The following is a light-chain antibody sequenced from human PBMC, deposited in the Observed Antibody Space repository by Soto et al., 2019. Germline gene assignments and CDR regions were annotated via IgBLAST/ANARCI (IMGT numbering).Light chain of an antibody. CDR1: GGDIGTYKY. V-gene: IGLV2-8*01. CDR3: TSYAGSSNWV. CDR2: EVS. J-gene: IGLJ3*02. Sequence: QSALTQPPSASGSPGQSVTISCTGTGGDIGTYKYVSWYQQHPGQAPKLIIYEVSKRPSGVPGRFFGSKSGNTASLTVSGLKSEDEADYYCTSYAGSSNWVFGGGTKVTVL.